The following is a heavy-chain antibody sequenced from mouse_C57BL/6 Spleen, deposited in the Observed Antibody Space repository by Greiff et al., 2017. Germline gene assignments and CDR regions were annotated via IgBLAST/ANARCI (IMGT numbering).Heavy chain of an antibody. CDR2: INPNNGGT. J-gene: IGHJ2*01. Sequence: EVQLQQSGPELVKPGASVKISCKASGYTFTDYYMNWVKQSHGKSLEWIGDINPNNGGTSYNQKFKGKATLTVDKSSSTAYMELRSLTSEDSAVYYCARRGDGKEDYYFDYWGQGTTLTVSS. CDR3: ARRGDGKEDYYFDY. D-gene: IGHD2-1*01. V-gene: IGHV1-26*01. CDR1: GYTFTDYY.